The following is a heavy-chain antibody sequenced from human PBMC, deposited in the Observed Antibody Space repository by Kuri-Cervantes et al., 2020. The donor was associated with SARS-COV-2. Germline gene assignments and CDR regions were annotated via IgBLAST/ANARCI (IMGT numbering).Heavy chain of an antibody. Sequence: GESLKISCGASGFTFSSYGMHWVRQAPGKGLEWVAVISYDGSNKYYADSVKGRFTISRDNSQNTLYLQLRSLKSEDTAIYYCAKDRFGVHDFWGQGTLVTVSS. D-gene: IGHD2-8*01. CDR1: GFTFSSYG. J-gene: IGHJ4*02. CDR2: ISYDGSNK. CDR3: AKDRFGVHDF. V-gene: IGHV3-30*18.